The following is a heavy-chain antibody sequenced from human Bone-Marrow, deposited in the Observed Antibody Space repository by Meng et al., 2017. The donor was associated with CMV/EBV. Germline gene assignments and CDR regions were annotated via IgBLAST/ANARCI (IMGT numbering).Heavy chain of an antibody. D-gene: IGHD3-9*01. J-gene: IGHJ6*02. Sequence: ASVKDSCKASGYTFTNYVISWVRQAPGQGLEWMGWISAYNGNTHFAQKFQGRVTMTTDTSTSTAYMELRSLSSDDAAVYYCARDHQGRYDVLTGYYTNYYYGMDVWGRGTTVTVSS. CDR1: GYTFTNYV. V-gene: IGHV1-18*01. CDR3: ARDHQGRYDVLTGYYTNYYYGMDV. CDR2: ISAYNGNT.